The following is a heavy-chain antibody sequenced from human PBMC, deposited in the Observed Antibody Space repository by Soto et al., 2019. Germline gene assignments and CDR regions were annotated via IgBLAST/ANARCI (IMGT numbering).Heavy chain of an antibody. CDR2: IYPGDSDT. V-gene: IGHV5-51*01. Sequence: GESLKISCEGSGYSVTSYWIGWVRQMPGKGLEWMGIIYPGDSDTRYSPSFQGQVTISADKSISTAYLQWSSLKASDTAMYYCARSSTVSWFDPWGQGTLVTVSS. CDR3: ARSSTVSWFDP. D-gene: IGHD6-6*01. CDR1: GYSVTSYW. J-gene: IGHJ5*02.